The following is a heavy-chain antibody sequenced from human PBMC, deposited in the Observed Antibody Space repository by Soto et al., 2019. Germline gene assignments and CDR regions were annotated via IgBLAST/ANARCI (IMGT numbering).Heavy chain of an antibody. CDR2: ISYDGSNK. CDR3: AKDTVEYSSFYGMDV. J-gene: IGHJ6*02. V-gene: IGHV3-30*18. Sequence: GGSLRLSCAASGFTFSSYGMHWVRQAPGKGLEWVAVISYDGSNKYYADSVKGRFTISRDNSKNTLYLQMNSLRAEDTAVYYCAKDTVEYSSFYGMDVWGQGATVTVSS. D-gene: IGHD6-6*01. CDR1: GFTFSSYG.